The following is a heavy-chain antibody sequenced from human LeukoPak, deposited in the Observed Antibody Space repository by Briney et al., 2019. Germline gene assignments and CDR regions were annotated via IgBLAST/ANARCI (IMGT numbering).Heavy chain of an antibody. CDR2: ISDDGSKT. V-gene: IGHV3-30*03. D-gene: IGHD2/OR15-2a*01. Sequence: GGSLRLSCAASGFTFGTYGIHWVRQAPGMGLEWVAVISDDGSKTYYADSVKGRFTVSRDNSKNTLFVQMNSLRTEDTAVYYCARDVGRNSASCAFDIWGQGTMVTVSS. CDR1: GFTFGTYG. J-gene: IGHJ3*02. CDR3: ARDVGRNSASCAFDI.